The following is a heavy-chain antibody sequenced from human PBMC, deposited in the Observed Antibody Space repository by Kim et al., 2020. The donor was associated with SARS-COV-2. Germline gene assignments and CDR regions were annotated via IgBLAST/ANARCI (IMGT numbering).Heavy chain of an antibody. CDR3: ARGVRRGFGEMLGSYFDY. V-gene: IGHV4-34*01. Sequence: SETLSLTCAVYGGSFSGYYWSWIRQPPGKGLEWIGEINHSGSTNYNPSLKSRVTISVDTSKNQFSLKLSSVTAADTAVYYCARGVRRGFGEMLGSYFDYWGQGTLVIVSS. CDR2: INHSGST. CDR1: GGSFSGYY. J-gene: IGHJ4*02. D-gene: IGHD3-10*01.